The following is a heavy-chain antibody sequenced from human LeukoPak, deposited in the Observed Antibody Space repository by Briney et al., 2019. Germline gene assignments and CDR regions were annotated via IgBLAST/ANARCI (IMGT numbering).Heavy chain of an antibody. CDR3: ARFPRKTVTTNY. J-gene: IGHJ4*02. D-gene: IGHD4-17*01. CDR2: INPNSGDT. CDR1: GYTFTGYH. Sequence: ASVKVSCKASGYTFTGYHIHWVRQAPGQGLEWMGRINPNSGDTNYAQKFQGRVTMTRDTSISTAYMELSRLRSDDTAVYYCARFPRKTVTTNYWGQGTLVTVSS. V-gene: IGHV1-2*06.